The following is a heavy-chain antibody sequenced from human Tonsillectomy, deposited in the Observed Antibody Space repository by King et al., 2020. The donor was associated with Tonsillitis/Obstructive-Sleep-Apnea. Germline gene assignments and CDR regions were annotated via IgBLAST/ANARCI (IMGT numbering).Heavy chain of an antibody. CDR1: GFTVSSNY. J-gene: IGHJ4*02. D-gene: IGHD3-3*01. CDR3: ASRDFWSGYLAY. V-gene: IGHV3-53*01. Sequence: AQLVQSGGGLIQPGGSLRLSCAASGFTVSSNYMSWVRQAPGKGLEWVYSVKGRFTISSDNSKNTLYFQMNSLRAEDTAVYYCASRDFWSGYLAYWGQGTLVTVSS.